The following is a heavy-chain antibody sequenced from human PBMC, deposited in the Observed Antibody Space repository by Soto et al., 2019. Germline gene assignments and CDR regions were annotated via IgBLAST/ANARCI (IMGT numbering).Heavy chain of an antibody. CDR1: GYTFTGYY. J-gene: IGHJ6*02. V-gene: IGHV1-2*02. Sequence: ASVKVSCKASGYTFTGYYMHWVRQAPGQGLEWMGWINPNSGGTNYAQKFQGRVTMTRDTSISTAYMELSRLRSDDTAVYYCARDGPPMVRALHYPYGMDVWGQGTTVTVSS. CDR2: INPNSGGT. CDR3: ARDGPPMVRALHYPYGMDV. D-gene: IGHD3-10*01.